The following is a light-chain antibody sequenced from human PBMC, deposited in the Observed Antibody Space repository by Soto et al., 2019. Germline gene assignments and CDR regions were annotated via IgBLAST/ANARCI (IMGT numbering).Light chain of an antibody. CDR1: QSLSNH. CDR2: LPS. V-gene: IGKV3-15*01. CDR3: QQYNTWPLT. Sequence: EIVMTQSPATLSVSPGERATLSCRASQSLSNHLAWYQQKPGQAPRLLIYLPSTRATGIPARFSGSGSGTDFTLTISSLQSEDFAVYYCQQYNTWPLTFGGGTKVETK. J-gene: IGKJ4*01.